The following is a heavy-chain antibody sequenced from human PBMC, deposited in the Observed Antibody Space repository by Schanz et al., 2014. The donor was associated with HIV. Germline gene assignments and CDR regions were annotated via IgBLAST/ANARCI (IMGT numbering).Heavy chain of an antibody. V-gene: IGHV3-23*01. J-gene: IGHJ6*02. CDR3: ATTLYPYTSSSDYSYGMDV. D-gene: IGHD6-6*01. CDR2: ISGSGGTT. Sequence: EVQILESGGGLVQPGGSLRLSCVVSGFPFSSSVMSWVRQAPGKGLEWVSSISGSGGTTDYADSVKGRFTISRDNSRKTLSLQINSLRAEDTALYYCATTLYPYTSSSDYSYGMDVWGQGTTVTVSS. CDR1: GFPFSSSV.